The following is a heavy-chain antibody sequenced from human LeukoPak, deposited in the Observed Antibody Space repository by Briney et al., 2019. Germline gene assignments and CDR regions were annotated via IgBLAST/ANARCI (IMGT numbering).Heavy chain of an antibody. J-gene: IGHJ3*02. V-gene: IGHV1-18*01. Sequence: ASVKVSCKASGYTFTSYGISWVRQAPGQGLEWMGWISAYNGNTNYAQKLQGRVTMTTDTSTSTAYMELRSLRSDDTAVYYCARDLRYCSSTSCSAPSYFDIWGQGTMVTVSS. CDR1: GYTFTSYG. CDR2: ISAYNGNT. D-gene: IGHD2-2*01. CDR3: ARDLRYCSSTSCSAPSYFDI.